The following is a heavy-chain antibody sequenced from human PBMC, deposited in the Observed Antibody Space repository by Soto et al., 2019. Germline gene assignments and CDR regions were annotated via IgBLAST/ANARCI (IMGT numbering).Heavy chain of an antibody. D-gene: IGHD3-16*02. V-gene: IGHV3-23*01. Sequence: GGSLRLSCAASGFTFSSYAMSWVRQAPGKGLEWVSAISGSGGSTYYAESVKGRFTISRDNSKNTLYLQMNSLRAEDTAVYYCAKDGRGYDYIWGSYRYEAFDIWGQGTMVTVSS. CDR1: GFTFSSYA. J-gene: IGHJ3*02. CDR3: AKDGRGYDYIWGSYRYEAFDI. CDR2: ISGSGGST.